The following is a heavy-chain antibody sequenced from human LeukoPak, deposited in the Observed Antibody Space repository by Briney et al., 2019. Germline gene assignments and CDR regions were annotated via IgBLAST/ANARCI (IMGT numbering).Heavy chain of an antibody. Sequence: QSGGSLRLSCAASGFTFSNYAMSWVRQAPGKGLEWVSVIYSGGSTYYADSVKGRFTISRDNSKNTLYLQMNSLRAEDTAVYYCARDTRMGGHVDYWGQGTLVTVSS. D-gene: IGHD3-16*01. J-gene: IGHJ4*02. CDR2: IYSGGST. CDR1: GFTFSNYA. CDR3: ARDTRMGGHVDY. V-gene: IGHV3-53*01.